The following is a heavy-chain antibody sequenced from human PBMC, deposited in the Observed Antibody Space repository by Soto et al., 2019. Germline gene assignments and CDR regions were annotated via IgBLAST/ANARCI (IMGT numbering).Heavy chain of an antibody. CDR1: GFSLSTSGMF. V-gene: IGHV2-70*01. J-gene: IGHJ6*02. Sequence: SGPTLVNPTQTLTLTCTFSGFSLSTSGMFVSWIRQPPGKALEWLALIDWEDDKYYSTPLKTRLTISKDTSKNQVVLTMANMDPVDTATYYCARARWLQLGYYYYVMEVWGQGTTVTVSS. D-gene: IGHD5-12*01. CDR3: ARARWLQLGYYYYVMEV. CDR2: IDWEDDK.